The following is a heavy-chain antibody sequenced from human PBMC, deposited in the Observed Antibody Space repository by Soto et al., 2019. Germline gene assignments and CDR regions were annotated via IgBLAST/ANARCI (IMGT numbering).Heavy chain of an antibody. V-gene: IGHV1-2*04. Sequence: GASVKVSCKASGYTFTRYYMHWVGQAPGQRVEWVGWINPNSGGTNYAQKFQGWVTMTRDTSISTAYMELSRLRSDDTAVYYCARGYANCTNGVCYTGGSVGNYYYYMDVWGKGTTVTVSS. D-gene: IGHD2-8*01. CDR3: ARGYANCTNGVCYTGGSVGNYYYYMDV. CDR2: INPNSGGT. CDR1: GYTFTRYY. J-gene: IGHJ6*03.